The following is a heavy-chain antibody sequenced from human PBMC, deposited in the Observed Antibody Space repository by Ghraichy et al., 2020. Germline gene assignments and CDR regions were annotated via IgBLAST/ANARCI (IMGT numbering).Heavy chain of an antibody. D-gene: IGHD2-21*01. CDR2: ISSSSRTR. CDR1: GFTFGSYS. Sequence: GGSLRLSCVGSGFTFGSYSLNWVRKSPGKGLEWVAHISSSSRTRSYADSVKGRCTVPRDNDQNSLYLQISGLRDEDTAVYYCARASGVVRFFYYDGLDVCGQGTTVTVSS. CDR3: ARASGVVRFFYYDGLDV. J-gene: IGHJ6*02. V-gene: IGHV3-48*02.